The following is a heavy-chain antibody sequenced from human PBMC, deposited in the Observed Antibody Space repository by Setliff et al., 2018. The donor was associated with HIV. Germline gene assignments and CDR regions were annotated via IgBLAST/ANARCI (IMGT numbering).Heavy chain of an antibody. CDR3: ARDRGSSSDYYYYGMDV. J-gene: IGHJ6*02. V-gene: IGHV4-39*07. Sequence: PSETLSLTCTVSGGSISSSSNYWGWIRQAPGKGLEWIGNIYYSGSTYYNPSLKSRVTILGDTSKNQFSLKLRSVTAADTAVYYCARDRGSSSDYYYYGMDVWGQGTTVTVSS. D-gene: IGHD6-6*01. CDR2: IYYSGST. CDR1: GGSISSSSNY.